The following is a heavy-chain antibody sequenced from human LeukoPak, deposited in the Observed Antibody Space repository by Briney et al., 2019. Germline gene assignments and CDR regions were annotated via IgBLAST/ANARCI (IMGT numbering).Heavy chain of an antibody. CDR2: IYHSGHT. V-gene: IGHV4-59*08. J-gene: IGHJ5*02. CDR1: GGSISSDY. CDR3: ASSHFWSGYPYGWFDP. Sequence: SETLSLTCTVSGGSISSDYWSWIRQPPGKGLEWIGYIYHSGHTMSNPSLKSRVTISIDTSNNQFSLKLSSVAAADTAVYYCASSHFWSGYPYGWFDPWGQGTLVTVSS. D-gene: IGHD3-3*02.